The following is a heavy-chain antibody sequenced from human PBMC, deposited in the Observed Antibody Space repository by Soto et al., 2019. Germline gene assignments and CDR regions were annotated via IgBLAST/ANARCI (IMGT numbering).Heavy chain of an antibody. D-gene: IGHD3-22*01. J-gene: IGHJ6*02. V-gene: IGHV3-33*01. Sequence: GGSLRLSCAASGFMFTNHGMHWVRQAPGKGLEWVAVIWSDGNKRYYADSVKGRFTVSRDTSKNTLYLQMNNLRADDTAVYYCVRYDSSGYYWPYYYYGMDVWGQGTTVTVSS. CDR3: VRYDSSGYYWPYYYYGMDV. CDR1: GFMFTNHG. CDR2: IWSDGNKR.